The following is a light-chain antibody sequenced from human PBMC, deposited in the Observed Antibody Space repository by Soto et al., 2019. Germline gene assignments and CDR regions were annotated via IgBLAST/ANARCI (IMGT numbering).Light chain of an antibody. CDR2: DAS. Sequence: EFVLTQSPGTLSLSPGERATLSCRASQTVRNNYLAWYQQKPGQAPRLLIYDASSRATGIPDRFSGGGSGTDFNLTISRLEPEDFAVYYCQQFSRFPLTFGGGTKVNIK. V-gene: IGKV3-20*01. CDR1: QTVRNNY. J-gene: IGKJ4*01. CDR3: QQFSRFPLT.